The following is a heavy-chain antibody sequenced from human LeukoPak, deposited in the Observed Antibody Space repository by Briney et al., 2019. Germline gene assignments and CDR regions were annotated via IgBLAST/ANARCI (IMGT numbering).Heavy chain of an antibody. Sequence: SETLSLTCTVSGGSISSYYWSWIRQPPGKGLEWIGNIYYSGSTNYNPSLKSRVTISVDASKNQFSLKLSSVSAADTAMHYCARHRYVDWLSPFDYWGQGTLVTVSS. D-gene: IGHD3-9*01. V-gene: IGHV4-59*08. CDR2: IYYSGST. J-gene: IGHJ4*02. CDR1: GGSISSYY. CDR3: ARHRYVDWLSPFDY.